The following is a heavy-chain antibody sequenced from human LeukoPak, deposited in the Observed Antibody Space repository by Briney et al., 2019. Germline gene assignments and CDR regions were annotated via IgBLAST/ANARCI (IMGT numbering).Heavy chain of an antibody. Sequence: GGSLRLSCAASGFTFSSYEMNWDRQAPGKGLEWVSCISSSGSTIYYADSVKGRFTISRDNAKNSLYLQMNSLRAEDTAVYYCAELGITMIGGVWGKGTTVTISS. CDR2: ISSSGSTI. CDR1: GFTFSSYE. D-gene: IGHD3-10*02. CDR3: AELGITMIGGV. V-gene: IGHV3-48*03. J-gene: IGHJ6*04.